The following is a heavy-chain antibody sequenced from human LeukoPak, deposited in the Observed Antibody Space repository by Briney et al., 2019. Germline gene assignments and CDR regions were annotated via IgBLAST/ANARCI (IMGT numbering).Heavy chain of an antibody. J-gene: IGHJ4*02. D-gene: IGHD2-21*01. CDR3: ARICSGGNCYVDS. Sequence: GGSLRLSCAASGFTFSTYWMHWVRQAPGKGLVWVSRINPDGSTTTYADSAKGRFTIFRGNAKSTLYLQMNSLRAEDTAVYYCARICSGGNCYVDSWGQGTLVTVSS. V-gene: IGHV3-74*01. CDR2: INPDGSTT. CDR1: GFTFSTYW.